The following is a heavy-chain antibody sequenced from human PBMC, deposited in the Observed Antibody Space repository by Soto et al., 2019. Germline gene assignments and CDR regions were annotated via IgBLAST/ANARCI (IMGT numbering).Heavy chain of an antibody. D-gene: IGHD2-15*01. Sequence: SETLSLTCTVSGGSISSGDYYWSWVRQPPGKGLEWIAYIFHNGDTYYNPSLKGRVTISAETSKNQFSLKMTSVTAADTAVYYCVRDERKYCPGGTCYLMDVWGRGTTVTVSS. CDR2: IFHNGDT. J-gene: IGHJ6*02. CDR3: VRDERKYCPGGTCYLMDV. V-gene: IGHV4-30-4*01. CDR1: GGSISSGDYY.